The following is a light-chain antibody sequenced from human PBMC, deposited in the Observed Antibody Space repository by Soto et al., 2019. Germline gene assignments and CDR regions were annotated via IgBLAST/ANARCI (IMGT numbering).Light chain of an antibody. CDR1: SSDVGRYNY. V-gene: IGLV2-14*01. J-gene: IGLJ1*01. CDR2: EVT. Sequence: QSVLTQPASVSGSPGQSITISCTGTSSDVGRYNYVSWYQQYPGRAPKLIIYEVTNRPSGVSDRFSGSKSGNTASLTISGLQAEDEAEYFCSLYTTASTYVFGTGTKVTVL. CDR3: SLYTTASTYV.